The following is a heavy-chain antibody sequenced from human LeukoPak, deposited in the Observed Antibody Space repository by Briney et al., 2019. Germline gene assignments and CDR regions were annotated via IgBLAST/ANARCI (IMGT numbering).Heavy chain of an antibody. V-gene: IGHV3-23*01. CDR3: ASMRGYFEY. J-gene: IGHJ4*02. CDR2: I. Sequence: GGSLRLSCAASGFSFSNFGMAWVRQAPGKGLEWVSAIKGRFTISRDNSKNTLYLQMNSLRAEDTAVYYCASMRGYFEYWVQGTLVSVSS. CDR1: GFSFSNFG.